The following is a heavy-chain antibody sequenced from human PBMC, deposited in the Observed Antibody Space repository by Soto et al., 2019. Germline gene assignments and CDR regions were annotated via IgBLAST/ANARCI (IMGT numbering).Heavy chain of an antibody. D-gene: IGHD6-13*01. J-gene: IGHJ6*02. CDR2: IDPSDSYT. CDR3: ARQYSSSWGYYYYYGMDV. V-gene: IGHV5-10-1*03. CDR1: GYSFTSYW. Sequence: EVQLVQSGAEVKKPGESLRISCKGSGYSFTSYWISWVRQMPGKGLEWMGRIDPSDSYTNYSPSFQGHVTISADKSISTAYLQWSSLKASDTAMYYCARQYSSSWGYYYYYGMDVWGQGTTVTVSS.